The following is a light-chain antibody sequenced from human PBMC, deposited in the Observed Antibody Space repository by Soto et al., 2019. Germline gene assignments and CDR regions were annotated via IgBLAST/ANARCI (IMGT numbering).Light chain of an antibody. V-gene: IGKV3-15*01. Sequence: DIVMTQSPGTLSVSAGARVTLSCRASQSIGSNLAWYQQKPGQAPRLLIYGASTRATGIPARFSGSGSGTEFTLPISSLQSEDFAVYYCQQYNKWPRTFGQGTKVEFK. CDR3: QQYNKWPRT. CDR2: GAS. J-gene: IGKJ1*01. CDR1: QSIGSN.